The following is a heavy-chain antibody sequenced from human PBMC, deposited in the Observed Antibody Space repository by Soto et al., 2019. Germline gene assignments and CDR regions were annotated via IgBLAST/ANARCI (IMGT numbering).Heavy chain of an antibody. V-gene: IGHV1-69*12. J-gene: IGHJ4*02. CDR1: GGTFSTYA. CDR3: ASGIQLWLRRINNGYSG. D-gene: IGHD5-18*01. CDR2: IIPMFGTA. Sequence: QVQLVRSGAEVKKPESSVKVSCKAPGGTFSTYAISWVRQAPGQGLEWMGGIIPMFGTANYAQRCQDRVTITADESTNTVYMELSSLRSEDMAVYFCASGIQLWLRRINNGYSGWGQGTLVTVSS.